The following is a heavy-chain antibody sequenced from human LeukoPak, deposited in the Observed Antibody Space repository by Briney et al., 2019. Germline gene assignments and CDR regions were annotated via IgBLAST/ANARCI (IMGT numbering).Heavy chain of an antibody. CDR2: ITSSGSPI. CDR3: ARCPYSGRSFDI. V-gene: IGHV3-48*03. J-gene: IGHJ3*02. Sequence: GGSLRLSCAASGXTFSTYEVNWVRQAPGKGLELISFITSSGSPIYYADSVKGRFTISRDNARNSLYLQMNSLTPEDTAIYYCARCPYSGRSFDIWGQGTMVTVSS. CDR1: GXTFSTYE. D-gene: IGHD1-26*01.